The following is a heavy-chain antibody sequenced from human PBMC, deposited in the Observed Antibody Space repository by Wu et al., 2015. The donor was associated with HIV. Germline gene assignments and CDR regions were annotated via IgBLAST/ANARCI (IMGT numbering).Heavy chain of an antibody. J-gene: IGHJ3*02. Sequence: VQLVQSGAEVNEAWGLSEGLPARRSGIHRSPAYYMHWVRQAPGQGLEWMGWINFNSGGANSAQMFQGRVTMTRDTSITTAYLELSSLTSDDTAVYYCTRGARGMPKGAFEIWGQGTLVTVSS. CDR1: GIHRSPAYY. CDR3: TRGARGMPKGAFEI. V-gene: IGHV1-2*02. CDR2: INFNSGGA. D-gene: IGHD3-16*01.